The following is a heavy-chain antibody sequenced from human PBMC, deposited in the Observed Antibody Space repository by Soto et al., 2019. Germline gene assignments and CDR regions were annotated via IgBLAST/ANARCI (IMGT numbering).Heavy chain of an antibody. J-gene: IGHJ5*02. CDR3: ARVAYDFWSGLFDP. CDR2: IYYSGST. V-gene: IGHV4-59*01. D-gene: IGHD3-3*01. Sequence: TSETLSLTCTVSGGSISSYYWSWIRQPPGKGLEWIGYIYYSGSTNYNPSLKSRVTISVDTSKNQFSLKLSSVTAADTAVYYCARVAYDFWSGLFDPWGQGTLVTVSS. CDR1: GGSISSYY.